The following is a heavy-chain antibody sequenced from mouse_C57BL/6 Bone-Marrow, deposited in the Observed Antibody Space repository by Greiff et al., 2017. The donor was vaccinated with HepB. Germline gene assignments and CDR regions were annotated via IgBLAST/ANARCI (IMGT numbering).Heavy chain of an antibody. Sequence: QVQLQQPGAELVRPGSSVTLSCKASGYTFTSYWMHWVKQRPIQGLEWIGNIDPSDSETHYNQKFKDKATLTVDKSSSTAYMQLSSLTSEDSAVYYCASSDYDVDYAMDYWGQGTSVTVSS. CDR1: GYTFTSYW. D-gene: IGHD2-4*01. V-gene: IGHV1-52*01. CDR2: IDPSDSET. J-gene: IGHJ4*01. CDR3: ASSDYDVDYAMDY.